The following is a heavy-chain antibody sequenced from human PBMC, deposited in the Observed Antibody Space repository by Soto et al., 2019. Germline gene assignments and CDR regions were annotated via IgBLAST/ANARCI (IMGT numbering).Heavy chain of an antibody. Sequence: SETLSLTCAVSGGSINSSNWWSWVRQPPGKGLEWIGEIYHSGSTNYNPSLKSRVTISVDKSKNQFSLKLSSVTAADTAVYYCARTHLWPHYPYNGMDVRDQGTTGTVSS. CDR2: IYHSGST. CDR3: ARTHLWPHYPYNGMDV. CDR1: GGSINSSNW. J-gene: IGHJ6*02. V-gene: IGHV4-4*02.